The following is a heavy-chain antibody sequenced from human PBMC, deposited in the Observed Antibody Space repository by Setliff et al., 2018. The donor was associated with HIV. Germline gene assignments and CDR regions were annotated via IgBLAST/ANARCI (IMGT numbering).Heavy chain of an antibody. CDR1: GFTFHDYA. CDR3: SRDPSGVWDYFDY. Sequence: PGGSLRLSCAASGFTFHDYAMHWVRQAPGKGLEWVSSSSSNSFYISHADSVTGRFTISRDNANNSLSLQMNSLRAADTALYYCSRDPSGVWDYFDYWGQGILVTVSS. J-gene: IGHJ4*02. CDR2: SSSNSFYI. D-gene: IGHD3-10*01. V-gene: IGHV3-9*01.